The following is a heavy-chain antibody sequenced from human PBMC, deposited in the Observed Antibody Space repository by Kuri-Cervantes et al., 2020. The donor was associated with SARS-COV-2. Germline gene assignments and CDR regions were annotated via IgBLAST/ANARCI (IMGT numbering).Heavy chain of an antibody. CDR1: GGSISSSSYY. V-gene: IGHV4-39*01. CDR2: IYYSGST. D-gene: IGHD3-10*01. CDR3: ARHFGSGSYSYGVDY. J-gene: IGHJ4*02. Sequence: SETLSLTCTVSGGSISSSSYYWGWIRQPPGKGLEWIGSIYYSGSTYYNPSLKSRVTISVDTSKNQFSLKLSSVTAADTAVYYCARHFGSGSYSYGVDYWGQGTLVTVSS.